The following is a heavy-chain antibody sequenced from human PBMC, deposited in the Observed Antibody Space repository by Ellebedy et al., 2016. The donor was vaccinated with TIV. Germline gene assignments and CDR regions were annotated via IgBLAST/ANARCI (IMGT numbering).Heavy chain of an antibody. CDR3: ARGDNYYYDSSGYYYTY. J-gene: IGHJ4*02. V-gene: IGHV1-46*01. D-gene: IGHD3-22*01. CDR1: GYTFTSYF. Sequence: ASVKVSCKASGYTFTSYFLYWVRQAPGQGLEWMGIINPTSGSSNYAQKFQGRVTMTRDTSTSKVYMDLSRLRSEDKAVYYCARGDNYYYDSSGYYYTYWGQGTLVTVSS. CDR2: INPTSGSS.